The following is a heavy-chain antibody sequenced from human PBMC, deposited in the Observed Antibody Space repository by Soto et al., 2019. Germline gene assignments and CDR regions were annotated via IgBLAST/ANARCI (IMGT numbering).Heavy chain of an antibody. V-gene: IGHV4-4*02. J-gene: IGHJ4*02. D-gene: IGHD3-9*01. CDR3: ARVGLRYFDWLREGIDY. CDR2: IYHSGST. CDR1: GGSISSSNW. Sequence: KTSETLSLTCAVSGGSISSSNWWSWVRQPPGKGLEWIGEIYHSGSTNYNPSLKSRVTISVDKSKNQFSLKLSSVTAADTAVYYCARVGLRYFDWLREGIDYWGQGTLVTVSS.